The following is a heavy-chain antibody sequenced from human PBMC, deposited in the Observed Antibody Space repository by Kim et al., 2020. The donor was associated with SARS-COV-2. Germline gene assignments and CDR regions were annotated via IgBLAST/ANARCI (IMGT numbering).Heavy chain of an antibody. CDR2: IDTEGSNT. Sequence: GGSLRLSCVVSGFTFRDYLMHWVRQVPGEGLVWVSRIDTEGSNTIYADSAKGRFTISRDNAKNTAYLQMNSLRAEDTAVYYCARGSDSYPYGMDVWGQGTTVTVSS. J-gene: IGHJ6*02. D-gene: IGHD3-10*01. V-gene: IGHV3-74*01. CDR3: ARGSDSYPYGMDV. CDR1: GFTFRDYL.